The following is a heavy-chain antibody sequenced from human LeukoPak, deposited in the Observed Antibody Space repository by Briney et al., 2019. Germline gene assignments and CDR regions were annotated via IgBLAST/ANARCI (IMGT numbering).Heavy chain of an antibody. J-gene: IGHJ4*02. CDR2: IKQDGSEK. V-gene: IGHV3-7*01. CDR3: AREHGGPKDY. D-gene: IGHD3-3*01. Sequence: GGSLRLSCAASGFTVSSNYMSWVRQAPGKGLEWVANIKQDGSEKYYVDSVKGRFTISRDNAKNSLYLQMNSLRAEDTAVYYCAREHGGPKDYWGQGTLVTVSS. CDR1: GFTVSSNY.